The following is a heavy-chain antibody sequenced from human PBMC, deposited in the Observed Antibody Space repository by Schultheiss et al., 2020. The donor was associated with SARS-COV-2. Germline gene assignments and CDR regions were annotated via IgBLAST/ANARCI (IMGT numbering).Heavy chain of an antibody. CDR2: ISAYNGNT. J-gene: IGHJ6*02. Sequence: ASVKVSCKASGYTFTSYGISWVRQAPGQGLEWMGWISAYNGNTNYAQKFQGRVTITRDTSASTAYMELSSLRSEDTAVYYCAREESDDFWSYYGMDVWGQGTTVTVSS. V-gene: IGHV1-18*01. CDR1: GYTFTSYG. CDR3: AREESDDFWSYYGMDV. D-gene: IGHD3-3*01.